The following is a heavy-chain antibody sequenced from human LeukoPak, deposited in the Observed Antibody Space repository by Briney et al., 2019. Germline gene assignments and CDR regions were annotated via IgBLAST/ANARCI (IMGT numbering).Heavy chain of an antibody. J-gene: IGHJ5*02. D-gene: IGHD5-18*01. Sequence: SETLSLTCTVSGGSISSSSYHWGWIRQPPGKGLEWIGSIYYSGSTYYNPSLKSRVTISVDTSKNQFSLKLSSVTAADTAVYYCARTTGYSYGFGWFDHWGQGALVTVSS. CDR1: GGSISSSSYH. CDR2: IYYSGST. V-gene: IGHV4-39*01. CDR3: ARTTGYSYGFGWFDH.